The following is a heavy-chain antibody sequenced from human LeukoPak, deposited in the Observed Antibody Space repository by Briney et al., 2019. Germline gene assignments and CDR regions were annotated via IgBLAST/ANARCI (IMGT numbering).Heavy chain of an antibody. V-gene: IGHV4-4*07. CDR3: AGGGSSGWYSIY. D-gene: IGHD6-19*01. J-gene: IGHJ4*02. CDR2: IYTSGST. Sequence: SETLSLTCTVSGGSISSYYWSWIRQPARKGLEWIGRIYTSGSTNYNPSLKSRVTMSVDTSKSQFSLKLSSVTAADTAVYYCAGGGSSGWYSIYWGQGTLVTVSS. CDR1: GGSISSYY.